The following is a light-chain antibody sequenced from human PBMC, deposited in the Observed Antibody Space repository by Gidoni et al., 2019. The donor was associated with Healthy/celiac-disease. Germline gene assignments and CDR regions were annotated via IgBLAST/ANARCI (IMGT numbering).Light chain of an antibody. V-gene: IGKV1-33*01. CDR3: QQYDNLPLT. CDR2: DAS. CDR1: QDISNY. J-gene: IGKJ4*01. Sequence: DSQMTQSPSSLSASAGDRVTITCQASQDISNYLNWYQQKPGKAPKLLIYDASNLETGVPSRFSGSGSGTDFTFTISSLQPEDIATYYCQQYDNLPLTFGGGTKVEIK.